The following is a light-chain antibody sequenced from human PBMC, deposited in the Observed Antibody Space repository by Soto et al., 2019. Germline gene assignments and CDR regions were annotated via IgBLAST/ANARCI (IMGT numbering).Light chain of an antibody. V-gene: IGLV2-23*01. Sequence: QSALTQPASVSGSPGQSITISCTGTSSDVASYKLVSWYQHHPGKAPKLMIYEANKRPSGVSSRFSGSKSANTASLTISGLQAEDEADYYCATWDDRLNGYVFGSGTKLTVL. J-gene: IGLJ1*01. CDR1: SSDVASYKL. CDR2: EAN. CDR3: ATWDDRLNGYV.